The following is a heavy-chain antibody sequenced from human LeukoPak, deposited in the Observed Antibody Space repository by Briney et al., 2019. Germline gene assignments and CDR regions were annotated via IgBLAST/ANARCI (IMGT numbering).Heavy chain of an antibody. CDR1: GGTFSSYA. CDR3: ARDPIAVVDAFDI. V-gene: IGHV1-2*06. D-gene: IGHD6-19*01. J-gene: IGHJ3*02. CDR2: INPNSGGT. Sequence: ASVKVSCKASGGTFSSYAISWVRQAPGQGLEWMGRINPNSGGTNYAQKFQGRVTMIRDTSISTAYMELSRLRSDDTAVYYCARDPIAVVDAFDIWGQGTMVTVSS.